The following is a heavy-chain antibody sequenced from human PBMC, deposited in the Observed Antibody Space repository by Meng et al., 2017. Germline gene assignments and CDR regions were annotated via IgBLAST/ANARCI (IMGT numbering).Heavy chain of an antibody. CDR2: IYYSGST. CDR1: GGSISSSSYY. Sequence: QLRGPGSGPGLVKPSETLSLTCTVSGGSISSSSYYWGWIRQPPGKGLEWIGSIYYSGSTYYNPSLKSRVTISVDTSKNQFSLKLSSVTAADTAVYYCASLRIAVAGINWFDPWGQGTLVTVSS. CDR3: ASLRIAVAGINWFDP. D-gene: IGHD6-19*01. V-gene: IGHV4-39*07. J-gene: IGHJ5*02.